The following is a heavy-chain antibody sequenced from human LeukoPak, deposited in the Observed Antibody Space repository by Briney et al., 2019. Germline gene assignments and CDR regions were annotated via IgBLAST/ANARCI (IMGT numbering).Heavy chain of an antibody. D-gene: IGHD3-10*01. J-gene: IGHJ4*02. V-gene: IGHV3-23*01. CDR3: AKDPPYYYGSGCYFDY. CDR2: ISGSGGST. CDR1: GFTFSSYS. Sequence: GGSLRLSCAASGFTFSSYSMNWVRQAPGKGLEWVSAISGSGGSTYYADSVKGRFTISRDNSKNTLYLQMNGLRAEDTAVYYCAKDPPYYYGSGCYFDYWGQGTLVTVSS.